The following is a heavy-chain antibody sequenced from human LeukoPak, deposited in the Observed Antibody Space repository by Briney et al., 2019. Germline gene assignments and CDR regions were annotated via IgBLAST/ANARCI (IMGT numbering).Heavy chain of an antibody. V-gene: IGHV3-23*01. D-gene: IGHD1-26*01. J-gene: IGHJ4*02. CDR1: GLTFSSYA. Sequence: PGGSLRLSCAASGLTFSSYAMSWGRQAPGKGLEWVSAIIGSGGSTYYADSVKGRFTISRDNSKNTLYLQMNSLRAEDTAVYYCAKVNWWELLSSYYFDYWGQGTLVTVSS. CDR2: IIGSGGST. CDR3: AKVNWWELLSSYYFDY.